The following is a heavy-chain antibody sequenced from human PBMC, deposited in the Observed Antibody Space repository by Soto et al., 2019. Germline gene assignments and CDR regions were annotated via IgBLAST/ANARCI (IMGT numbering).Heavy chain of an antibody. CDR2: MNPSTGNS. J-gene: IGHJ4*02. Sequence: VSVKVSCKASGYTFTSYDIYWVRQATGQGLEWMGWMNPSTGNSGYAQKFQGRVTMTSDTSISTAHMELSSLRSEDTAVYYCARRAETNGWNGFGADKYYFDFWGQGTLVTVSS. CDR3: ARRAETNGWNGFGADKYYFDF. V-gene: IGHV1-8*01. CDR1: GYTFTSYD. D-gene: IGHD1-1*01.